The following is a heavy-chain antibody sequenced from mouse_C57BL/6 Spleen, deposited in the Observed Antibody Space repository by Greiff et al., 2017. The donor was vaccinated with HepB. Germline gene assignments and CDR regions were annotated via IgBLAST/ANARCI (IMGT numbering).Heavy chain of an antibody. V-gene: IGHV5-17*01. Sequence: EVKLVESGGGLVKPGGSLKLSCAASGFTFSDYGMHWVRQAPEKGLEWVAYISSGSSTIYYADTVKGRFTISRDNAKNTLFLQMTSLRSEDTAMYYCARMGYYSNFFDYWGQGTTLTVSS. CDR3: ARMGYYSNFFDY. CDR1: GFTFSDYG. CDR2: ISSGSSTI. J-gene: IGHJ2*01. D-gene: IGHD2-5*01.